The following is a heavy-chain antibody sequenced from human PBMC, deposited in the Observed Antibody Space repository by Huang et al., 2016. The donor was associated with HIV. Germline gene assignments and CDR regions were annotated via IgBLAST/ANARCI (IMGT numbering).Heavy chain of an antibody. J-gene: IGHJ5*02. CDR1: AFTFRSDA. CDR2: SSGSVGNT. V-gene: IGHV3-23*01. D-gene: IGHD5-12*01. Sequence: EMQLLESGGGLVQPGGSLRLSCAASAFTFRSDAMTWVRQARGKGLGWVSASSGSVGNTNYADSEKGRFTISRDNSKNTLYLQMNSLRAEDTAVYYCAKVASGYDFSARGSDWFDPWGQGTLVSVSS. CDR3: AKVASGYDFSARGSDWFDP.